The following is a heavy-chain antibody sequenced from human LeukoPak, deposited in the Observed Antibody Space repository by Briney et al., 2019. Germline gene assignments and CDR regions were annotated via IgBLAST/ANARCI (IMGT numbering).Heavy chain of an antibody. J-gene: IGHJ3*02. D-gene: IGHD6-19*01. CDR1: GGTFSSYA. CDR3: ARVGSGWLPGGAFDI. CDR2: INPNSGGT. Sequence: GASVKVSCKASGGTFSSYAISWVRQAPGQGLEWMGWINPNSGGTNYAQKFQGRVTMTRDTSISTAYMELSRLRSDDTAVYYCARVGSGWLPGGAFDIWGQGTMVTVSS. V-gene: IGHV1-2*02.